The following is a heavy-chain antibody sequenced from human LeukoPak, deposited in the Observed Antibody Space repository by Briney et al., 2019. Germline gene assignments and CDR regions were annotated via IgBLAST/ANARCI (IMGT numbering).Heavy chain of an antibody. Sequence: PGGSLRLSCAASGFTLSDYNMNWVRQAPGKGLEWVSYISSSSRTIYYADSVKGRFTISRDNAKNSLYLQMNSLRAEDTAVYYCARDLVTVAGTEVGYWGQGTLVTVSS. CDR2: ISSSSRTI. CDR3: ARDLVTVAGTEVGY. D-gene: IGHD6-19*01. V-gene: IGHV3-48*04. CDR1: GFTLSDYN. J-gene: IGHJ4*02.